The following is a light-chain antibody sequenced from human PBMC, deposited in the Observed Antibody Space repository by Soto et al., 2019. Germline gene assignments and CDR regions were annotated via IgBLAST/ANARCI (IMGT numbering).Light chain of an antibody. Sequence: DIQMTQSPSAMSASVGDRVTITCRASQGINNYLAWFQQRPGKVPQRLIYGASSLQSGVPSRFSGSGSGTEFTLTISSLQPEDSATYYCLRNNRYPWTFGQGTKVDIK. CDR2: GAS. V-gene: IGKV1-17*03. CDR3: LRNNRYPWT. J-gene: IGKJ1*01. CDR1: QGINNY.